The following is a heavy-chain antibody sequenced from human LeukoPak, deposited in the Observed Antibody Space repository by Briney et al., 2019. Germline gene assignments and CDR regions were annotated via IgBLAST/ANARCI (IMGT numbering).Heavy chain of an antibody. CDR1: GFTFSNYA. CDR2: ISGSGSST. CDR3: AKRKQIYEGPSDY. D-gene: IGHD2/OR15-2a*01. V-gene: IGHV3-23*01. Sequence: GGSLRLSCAASGFTFSNYAMTWVRQAPGKGLEWVSTISGSGSSTYYADSVKGRFTISRDNSKNTLYLQMNSLRAEDTAVYYCAKRKQIYEGPSDYWGQGTLVTVSS. J-gene: IGHJ4*02.